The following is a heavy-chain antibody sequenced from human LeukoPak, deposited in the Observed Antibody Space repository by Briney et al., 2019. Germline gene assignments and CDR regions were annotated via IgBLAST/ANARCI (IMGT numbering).Heavy chain of an antibody. J-gene: IGHJ4*02. D-gene: IGHD4-11*01. CDR1: GYTFTGYY. CDR2: INPNTGGT. V-gene: IGHV1-2*02. CDR3: ARTHDYSNYWFDY. Sequence: ASVKVSCKASGYTFTGYYLHWVRQAPGQGLEWMGWINPNTGGTNYAQNFQGRVTMTRDTSISTAYMELSRLRSDDTAVYYCARTHDYSNYWFDYWGQGTLVTVSS.